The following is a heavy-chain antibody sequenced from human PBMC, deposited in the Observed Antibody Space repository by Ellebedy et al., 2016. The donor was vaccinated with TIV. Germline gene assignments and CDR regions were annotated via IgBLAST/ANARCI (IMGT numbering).Heavy chain of an antibody. Sequence: GESLKISCAASGFTFSHYWMNWVRQAPGKGLEWVAFINPDGSKKYYVDSVKGRFTISRDSAKNLLYLQMNTLGGEDTAIYYCSTVEWYRSDYWGQGSLVTVSS. CDR1: GFTFSHYW. J-gene: IGHJ4*02. CDR2: INPDGSKK. CDR3: STVEWYRSDY. D-gene: IGHD3-3*01. V-gene: IGHV3-7*01.